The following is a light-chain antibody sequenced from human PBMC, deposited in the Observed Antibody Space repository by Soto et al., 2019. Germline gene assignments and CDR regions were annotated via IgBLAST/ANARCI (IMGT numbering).Light chain of an antibody. Sequence: EIVMTQSPPTLSVSPGERATLSCRASQSVSSNLAWYQQKPGQAPRLLIYGASTRATGIPARFSGSGSGTEFTFTISSLQSEDFAVYYCQQYNNWPPWTFGQGTKVEIQ. CDR1: QSVSSN. J-gene: IGKJ1*01. CDR3: QQYNNWPPWT. V-gene: IGKV3-15*01. CDR2: GAS.